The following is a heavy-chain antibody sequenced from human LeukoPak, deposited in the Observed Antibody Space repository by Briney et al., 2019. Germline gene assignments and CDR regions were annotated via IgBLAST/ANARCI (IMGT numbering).Heavy chain of an antibody. D-gene: IGHD3-10*01. CDR1: GGTFSSYA. CDR3: ASGGSGSYYNEPVAS. V-gene: IGHV1-69*05. Sequence: SVKVSCKPSGGTFSSYAISWVRQAPGQGLEWMGRIIPIFGTANYAQKFQGRVTITTDEYTRTAYMELSSLRSEDTAVYYCASGGSGSYYNEPVASWGQGKLVTVSS. J-gene: IGHJ4*02. CDR2: IIPIFGTA.